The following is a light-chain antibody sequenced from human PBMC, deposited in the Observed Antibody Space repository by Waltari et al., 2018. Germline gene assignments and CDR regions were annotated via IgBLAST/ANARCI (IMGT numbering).Light chain of an antibody. CDR3: MIWNSGTSV. Sequence: QAVLTQPSSLSASPGASARLTCTLHSGINVADRKIYWYQQKPGKPPQYLLRFRSDLDNQQGSGLPSRFSGSKDASANAGILLISGLQAEDEAYYYCMIWNSGTSVFGGGTTLTVL. CDR1: SGINVADRK. CDR2: FRSDLDN. J-gene: IGLJ2*01. V-gene: IGLV5-45*03.